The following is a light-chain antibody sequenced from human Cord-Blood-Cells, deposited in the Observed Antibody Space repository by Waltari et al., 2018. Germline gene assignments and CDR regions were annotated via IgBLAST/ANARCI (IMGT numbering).Light chain of an antibody. CDR2: AAS. V-gene: IGKV1-8*01. CDR3: QQYYSYPLSFT. CDR1: QGISSY. J-gene: IGKJ3*01. Sequence: AIRMTQSPSSFSASTGDRVTITCRASQGISSYLAWYQQKPGKAPKLLIYAASTLQSGVPSRFSGNGSGTDFTLTISCLQSEDFATYYCQQYYSYPLSFTFGPGTKVDIK.